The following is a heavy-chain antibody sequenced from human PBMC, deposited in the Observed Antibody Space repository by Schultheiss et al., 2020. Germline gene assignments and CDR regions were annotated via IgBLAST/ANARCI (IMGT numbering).Heavy chain of an antibody. V-gene: IGHV4-59*01. Sequence: SQTLSLTCTVSGGSISSYYWSWIRQPPGKGLEWIGYIYYSGSTYYNPSLKSRVTISVDTSKNQFSLKLSSVTAADTAVYYCAREDRAYCGGDCYSNRPYYYYYMDVWGKGTTVTVSS. CDR1: GGSISSYY. J-gene: IGHJ6*03. CDR2: IYYSGST. D-gene: IGHD2-21*02. CDR3: AREDRAYCGGDCYSNRPYYYYYMDV.